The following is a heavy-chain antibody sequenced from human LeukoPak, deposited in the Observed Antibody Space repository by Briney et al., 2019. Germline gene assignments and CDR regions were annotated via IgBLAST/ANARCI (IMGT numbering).Heavy chain of an antibody. V-gene: IGHV3-23*01. CDR3: AKWYYDILTGYLPLFDY. D-gene: IGHD3-9*01. J-gene: IGHJ4*02. CDR1: GFTFSSYA. Sequence: PGGSLRLSCAASGFTFSSYAMSWVRQAPGKGLEWVSAISGSGGSPYYAHSVKGRFTIARDNSKNTLYLQMNSLRAEDTVVYYWAKWYYDILTGYLPLFDYWGQGTLVTVSS. CDR2: ISGSGGSP.